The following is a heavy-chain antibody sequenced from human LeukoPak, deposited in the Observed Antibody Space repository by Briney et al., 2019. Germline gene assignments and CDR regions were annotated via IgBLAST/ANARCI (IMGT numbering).Heavy chain of an antibody. V-gene: IGHV1-18*01. Sequence: ASVKVSCKASGYTFTSYGISWVRQVPGQGLEWMGWISAYNGNTNYAQKLQGRVTMTTDTSTSTAYMELRSLRSDDTAVYYCARDYCSSTSCYMYNWFDPWGQGTLVTVSS. CDR2: ISAYNGNT. CDR1: GYTFTSYG. CDR3: ARDYCSSTSCYMYNWFDP. D-gene: IGHD2-2*02. J-gene: IGHJ5*02.